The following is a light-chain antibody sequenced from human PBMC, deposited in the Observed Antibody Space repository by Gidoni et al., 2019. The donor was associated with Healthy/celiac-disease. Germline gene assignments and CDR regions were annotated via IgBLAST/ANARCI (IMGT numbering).Light chain of an antibody. CDR1: QSISSY. CDR3: QQSYSTPRT. V-gene: IGKV1-39*01. J-gene: IGKJ2*02. Sequence: IQRTQSPSSLSASVGDRVTITCRASQSISSYLNWYQQKPGKAPKLLIYAASSFQSGVPSRFSGSGSGTDFTLTISSLQPEDFATYYCQQSYSTPRTFGQGTKLEIK. CDR2: AAS.